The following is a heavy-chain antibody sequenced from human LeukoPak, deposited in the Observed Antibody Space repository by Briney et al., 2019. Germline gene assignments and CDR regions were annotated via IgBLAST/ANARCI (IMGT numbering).Heavy chain of an antibody. V-gene: IGHV1-18*01. Sequence: ASVKVSCKASGYTFTSYGISWVRQAPGQGLEWMGWISAYNGNTNYAQKLQGRVTMTTDTSTSTAYMELRSLRSDDTAVYYCVRGNLYYDFWSGLYYFDYWGQGTLVTVSS. J-gene: IGHJ4*02. CDR3: VRGNLYYDFWSGLYYFDY. D-gene: IGHD3-3*01. CDR2: ISAYNGNT. CDR1: GYTFTSYG.